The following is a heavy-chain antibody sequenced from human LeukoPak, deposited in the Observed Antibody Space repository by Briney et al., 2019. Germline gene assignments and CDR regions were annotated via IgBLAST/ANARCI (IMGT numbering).Heavy chain of an antibody. V-gene: IGHV4-34*01. CDR2: INHSRST. J-gene: IGHJ4*02. D-gene: IGHD3-22*01. CDR3: ARLKFVYYDSSV. Sequence: SETLSLTCAVYGGSFSGYYWSWIRQPPERGLEWIGEINHSRSTHYNPSLKSRVIISVDTSKNQFSLKLSSVTAADTAVYYCARLKFVYYDSSVWGQGTLVTVSS. CDR1: GGSFSGYY.